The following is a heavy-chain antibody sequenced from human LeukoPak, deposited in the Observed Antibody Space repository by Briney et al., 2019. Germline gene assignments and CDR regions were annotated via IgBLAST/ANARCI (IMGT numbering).Heavy chain of an antibody. Sequence: GGSLRLSCAASGFTVSSNYMSWVRQAPGKGLEWVSVIYSGGSTYYADSVKGRFTISRDNSKNTLYLQMNSLRAEDTAVYYCARVSMEGYSSGWYSDYWGQGTLVTVSS. CDR1: GFTVSSNY. J-gene: IGHJ4*02. CDR3: ARVSMEGYSSGWYSDY. CDR2: IYSGGST. V-gene: IGHV3-53*01. D-gene: IGHD6-19*01.